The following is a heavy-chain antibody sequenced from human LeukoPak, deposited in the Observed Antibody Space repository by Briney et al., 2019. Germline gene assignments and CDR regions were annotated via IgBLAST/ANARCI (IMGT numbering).Heavy chain of an antibody. V-gene: IGHV3-48*01. CDR3: ARDRIQLWLLDY. CDR1: GFTFSSYS. CDR2: MSSSSSTI. Sequence: GGSLRLSCAASGFTFSSYSMNWVRQAPGKGLEWVSYMSSSSSTIYYADSVKGRFTISRDNAKNSLYLQMNSLRAEDTAVYYCARDRIQLWLLDYWGQGTLVTVSS. J-gene: IGHJ4*02. D-gene: IGHD5-18*01.